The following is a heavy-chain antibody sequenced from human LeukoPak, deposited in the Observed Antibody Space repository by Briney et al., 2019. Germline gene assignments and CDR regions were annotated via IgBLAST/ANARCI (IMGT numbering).Heavy chain of an antibody. V-gene: IGHV1-3*01. J-gene: IGHJ6*02. Sequence: GASVKVSCKASGYTFTAYAMQWVRQAPGQRLEWMGWINVGNGNTKYSQKFQGRVTITRDTSATTAYMELSSLRSEDTAVYYCAREPYYYYGMDVWGQGTTVTVSS. CDR3: AREPYYYYGMDV. CDR2: INVGNGNT. CDR1: GYTFTAYA.